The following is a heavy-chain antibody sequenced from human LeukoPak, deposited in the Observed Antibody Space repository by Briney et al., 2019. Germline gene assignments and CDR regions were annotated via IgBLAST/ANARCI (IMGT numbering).Heavy chain of an antibody. J-gene: IGHJ6*03. V-gene: IGHV1-18*01. CDR2: ISAYNGNT. Sequence: ASVKVSCKASGYAFTSYGISWVRQAPGQGLEWRGWISAYNGNTNYAQKLQGRVTMTTDTSTSTAYMELRSLRSDDTAVYYCARLVVVTAGGKWLYYYYYYYMDVWGKGTTVTISS. CDR1: GYAFTSYG. D-gene: IGHD2-21*02. CDR3: ARLVVVTAGGKWLYYYYYYYMDV.